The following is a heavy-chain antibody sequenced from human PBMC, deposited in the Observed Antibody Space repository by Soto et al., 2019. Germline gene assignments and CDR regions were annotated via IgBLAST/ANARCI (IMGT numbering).Heavy chain of an antibody. D-gene: IGHD6-13*01. CDR3: ARDRGGSSGLFAWDP. CDR2: ISSSGSTI. J-gene: IGHJ5*02. CDR1: GFTFSSYE. Sequence: EVQLVESGGGLVQPGGSLRLSCAASGFTFSSYEMNWVRQAPGKGLEWVSYISSSGSTIYYADSVKGRFTISRDNAKNSLYLQMNSLRAEDTAVYYCARDRGGSSGLFAWDPWGQGTLVTVSS. V-gene: IGHV3-48*03.